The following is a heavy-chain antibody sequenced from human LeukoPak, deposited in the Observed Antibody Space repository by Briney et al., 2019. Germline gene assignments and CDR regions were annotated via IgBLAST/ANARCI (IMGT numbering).Heavy chain of an antibody. D-gene: IGHD1/OR15-1a*01. CDR2: IYYSGST. CDR3: ARSGPTNPDY. V-gene: IGHV4-39*07. Sequence: SETLSLTFTVSGGSISSSSYYWGWIRQPPGKGLEWIGSIYYSGSTYYNPSLKSRVTISVDTSKNQFSLKLTSVTAADTAVYYCARSGPTNPDYWGQGTLVTVSS. CDR1: GGSISSSSYY. J-gene: IGHJ4*02.